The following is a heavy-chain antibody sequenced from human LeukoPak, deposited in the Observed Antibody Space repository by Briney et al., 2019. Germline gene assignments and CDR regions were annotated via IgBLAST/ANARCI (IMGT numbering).Heavy chain of an antibody. CDR1: GFASRNYY. CDR2: ISNSGTII. D-gene: IGHD6-19*01. Sequence: GGSLRLSCAASGFASRNYYMDWIRQAPGKGLEWVAYISNSGTIIYYAGSVKGRFTISRDNAKNSLYLQMNSLRAEDTALYYCARDLAMAGRDLEYWGQGTLVTVSS. CDR3: ARDLAMAGRDLEY. V-gene: IGHV3-11*01. J-gene: IGHJ4*02.